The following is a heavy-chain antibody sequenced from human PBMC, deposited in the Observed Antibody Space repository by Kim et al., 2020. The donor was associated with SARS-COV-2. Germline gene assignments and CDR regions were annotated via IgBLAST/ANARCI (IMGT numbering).Heavy chain of an antibody. Sequence: SETLSLTCAVYGGSFSGYYWSWIRQPPGKGLEWIGETNHSGSTNHNPSFKSRVTISVDTSKNQFSLKLSSVTAADTAVYYCALPNPQRGYYYGMDVWGQGTTVTVSS. CDR2: TNHSGST. V-gene: IGHV4-34*01. CDR1: GGSFSGYY. J-gene: IGHJ6*02. CDR3: ALPNPQRGYYYGMDV. D-gene: IGHD2-2*01.